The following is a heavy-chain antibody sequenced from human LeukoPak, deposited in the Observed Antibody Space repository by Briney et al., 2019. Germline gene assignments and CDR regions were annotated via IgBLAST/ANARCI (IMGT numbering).Heavy chain of an antibody. CDR3: ARDLWELLTGIDY. D-gene: IGHD1-26*01. Sequence: GGSLRLSCAASGFTFSSYSMNWVRQAPGKGLEWVSSISSSSSYIYYADSVKSRFTISRDNAKNSLYLQMNSLRAEDTAVYYCARDLWELLTGIDYWGQGTLVTVSS. CDR2: ISSSSSYI. V-gene: IGHV3-21*01. CDR1: GFTFSSYS. J-gene: IGHJ4*02.